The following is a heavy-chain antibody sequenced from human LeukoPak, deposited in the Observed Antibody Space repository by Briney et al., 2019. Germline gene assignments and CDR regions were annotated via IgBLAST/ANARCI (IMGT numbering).Heavy chain of an antibody. CDR3: ARSGIMTSFDY. J-gene: IGHJ4*02. V-gene: IGHV4-30-2*01. CDR1: GGSISSGGYS. D-gene: IGHD6-13*01. CDR2: IYHSGST. Sequence: SSETLSLTCAVSGGSISSGGYSWSWIRQPPGKGLEWIGYIYHSGSTYYNPSLKSRVTISVDRSKNQFSLKLSSVTAADTAVYYCARSGIMTSFDYWGQGTLVTASS.